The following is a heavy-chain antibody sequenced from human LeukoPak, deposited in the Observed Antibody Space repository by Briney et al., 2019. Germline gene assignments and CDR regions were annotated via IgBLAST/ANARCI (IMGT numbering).Heavy chain of an antibody. CDR3: ARAPRQWLVRAYYYYMDV. CDR2: INHSGST. V-gene: IGHV4-34*01. J-gene: IGHJ6*03. CDR1: GGSFSGYY. D-gene: IGHD6-19*01. Sequence: PSETLSLTCAVYGGSFSGYYWSWIRQPPGKGLEWIGEINHSGSTNYNPSLKSRVTISVDTSKNQFSLKLSSVTAADTAVYYCARAPRQWLVRAYYYYMDVWGKGTTVTVSS.